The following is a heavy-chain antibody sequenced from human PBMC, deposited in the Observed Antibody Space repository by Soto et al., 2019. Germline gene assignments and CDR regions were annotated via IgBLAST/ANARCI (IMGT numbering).Heavy chain of an antibody. CDR1: GGSISSGGYY. Sequence: SETLSLTCTVSGGSISSGGYYWSWIRQHPGKGLEWIGYIYYSGSTYYNPSLKSRVTISVDTSKKQFSLKLSSVTAADTTVYYCARGARWLQRYYFDYWGQGTLVTVSS. CDR3: ARGARWLQRYYFDY. CDR2: IYYSGST. V-gene: IGHV4-31*03. J-gene: IGHJ4*02. D-gene: IGHD5-12*01.